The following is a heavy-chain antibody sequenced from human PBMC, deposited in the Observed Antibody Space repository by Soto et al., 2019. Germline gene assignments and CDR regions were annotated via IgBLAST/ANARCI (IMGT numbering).Heavy chain of an antibody. CDR1: GFTFSSYS. J-gene: IGHJ6*01. D-gene: IGHD2-21*01. Sequence: GGSLRLSCAASGFTFSSYSMNWVRPAPGKGLEWVSSISSSSSYIYYADSVKGRFTISRDNAKNSLYLQMNSLRAEDTAVYYCMRALRYGPDCLYYFYYGMEVWGQGITVTAST. V-gene: IGHV3-21*01. CDR2: ISSSSSYI. CDR3: MRALRYGPDCLYYFYYGMEV.